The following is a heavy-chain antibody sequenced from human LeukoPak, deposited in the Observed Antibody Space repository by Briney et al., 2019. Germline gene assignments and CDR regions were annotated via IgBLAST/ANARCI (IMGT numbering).Heavy chain of an antibody. D-gene: IGHD6-19*01. V-gene: IGHV3-33*08. CDR1: GFTVSSNY. J-gene: IGHJ6*02. Sequence: GGSLRLSCAASGFTVSSNYMSWVRQAPGKGLEWVAVIWYDGSNKYYADSVKGRFTISRDNSKNTLYLQMNSLRAEDTAVYYCARTVAAFYYYGMDVWGQGTTVTVSS. CDR2: IWYDGSNK. CDR3: ARTVAAFYYYGMDV.